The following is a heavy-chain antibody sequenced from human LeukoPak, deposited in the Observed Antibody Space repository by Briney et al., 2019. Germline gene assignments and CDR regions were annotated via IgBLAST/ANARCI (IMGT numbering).Heavy chain of an antibody. CDR1: GSSVTSDYF. Sequence: SETLSLTCAVSGSSVTSDYFWGWIRQPPGKGLEWIATIYHSWGIYFNPSLKSRVSISLDASRNEFSLRLTSLTAGDTAIYYCARNVTVGFFDYWGQGILVTVSS. CDR2: IYHSWGI. CDR3: ARNVTVGFFDY. J-gene: IGHJ4*02. V-gene: IGHV4-38-2*01. D-gene: IGHD4-23*01.